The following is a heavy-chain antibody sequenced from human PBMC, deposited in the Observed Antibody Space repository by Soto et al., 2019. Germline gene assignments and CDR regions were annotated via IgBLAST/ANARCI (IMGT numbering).Heavy chain of an antibody. Sequence: GESLKISCKGSGYSFTSYWIGWARQMPGKGLEWMGIIYPGDSDTRYSPSFQGQVTISADKSISTAYLQWSSLKASDTAMYYCARHWFGSEMATMGLVYWGQGTVVTVYS. CDR1: GYSFTSYW. V-gene: IGHV5-51*01. CDR2: IYPGDSDT. J-gene: IGHJ4*02. CDR3: ARHWFGSEMATMGLVY. D-gene: IGHD3-10*01.